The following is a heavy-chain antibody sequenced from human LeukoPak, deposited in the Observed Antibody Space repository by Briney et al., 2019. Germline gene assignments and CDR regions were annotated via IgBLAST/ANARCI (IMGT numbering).Heavy chain of an antibody. CDR2: MNPNSGNT. CDR3: ARGRPTVGYCSSTSCYAHWFDP. Sequence: ASVKVSCKASGYTFTSYDINWVRQATGQGLEWMGWMNPNSGNTGYAQKFQGRVTMTRNTSISTAYMELSSLRSEDTAVYYCARGRPTVGYCSSTSCYAHWFDPWGQGTLVTVSS. V-gene: IGHV1-8*01. CDR1: GYTFTSYD. D-gene: IGHD2-2*01. J-gene: IGHJ5*02.